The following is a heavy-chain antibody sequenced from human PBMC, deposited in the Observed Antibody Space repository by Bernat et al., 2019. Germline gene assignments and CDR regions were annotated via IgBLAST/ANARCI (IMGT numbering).Heavy chain of an antibody. CDR3: TSRERGGRSDS. Sequence: EVQLVESGGGLVQPGGSLRLSCVGSGFTLSDHYMDWVRQTPGKGLEWISRSKNKSNSYTAEYAQSVQGRFTFSRDESKNLLSLQMNSLQTDDTGVYYCTSRERGGRSDSWGQGTLVTVSS. CDR2: SKNKSNSYTA. V-gene: IGHV3-72*01. D-gene: IGHD1-26*01. CDR1: GFTLSDHY. J-gene: IGHJ4*02.